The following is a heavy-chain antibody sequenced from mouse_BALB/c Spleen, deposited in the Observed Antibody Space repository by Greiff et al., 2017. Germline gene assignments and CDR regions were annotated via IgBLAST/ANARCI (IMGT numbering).Heavy chain of an antibody. CDR2: IDPANGNT. Sequence: VQLKESGAELVTPGASVKLSCTASGFNINDTYMHWVKQRPEQGLEWIGRIDPANGNTKYDPKFQGKATITADTSSNTAYLQLSSLTSEDTAVYYCASLGGGDYWGQGTTLTVAS. D-gene: IGHD4-1*01. CDR1: GFNINDTY. CDR3: ASLGGGDY. J-gene: IGHJ2*01. V-gene: IGHV14-3*02.